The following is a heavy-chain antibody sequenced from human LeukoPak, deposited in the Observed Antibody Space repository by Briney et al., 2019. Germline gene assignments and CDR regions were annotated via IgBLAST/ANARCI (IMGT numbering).Heavy chain of an antibody. Sequence: ASVKVSCKASGYTFTGYYMHWVRQAPGQGLEWMGWINPNSGGTNYAQKFQGRVTMTRDTSISTAYMELSRLRSDDTAVYYCARGGFWYSSTYYYYGMDVWGQGTTVTVSS. J-gene: IGHJ6*02. V-gene: IGHV1-2*02. D-gene: IGHD6-13*01. CDR2: INPNSGGT. CDR1: GYTFTGYY. CDR3: ARGGFWYSSTYYYYGMDV.